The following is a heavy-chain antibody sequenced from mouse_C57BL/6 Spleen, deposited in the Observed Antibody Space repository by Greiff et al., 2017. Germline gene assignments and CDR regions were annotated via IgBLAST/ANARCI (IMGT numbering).Heavy chain of an antibody. CDR1: GYTFSDYE. D-gene: IGHD1-1*01. J-gene: IGHJ3*01. Sequence: QVQLQQSGAELVRPGASVTLSCKASGYTFSDYEMHWVKQTPVHGLEWIGAIDPETGGTAYNQKFKGKAILTADKSSSTAYMELRSLTSEDSAVYYCTRKGLYYGSSPFAYWGQGTLVTVSA. CDR2: IDPETGGT. CDR3: TRKGLYYGSSPFAY. V-gene: IGHV1-15*01.